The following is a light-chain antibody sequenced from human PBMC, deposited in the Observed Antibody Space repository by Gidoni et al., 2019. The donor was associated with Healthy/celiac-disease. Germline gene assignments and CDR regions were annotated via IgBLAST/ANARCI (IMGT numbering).Light chain of an antibody. CDR2: DAS. J-gene: IGKJ2*01. CDR3: QRCSNWYT. Sequence: EIVFTPSPPTLSLSPGERATRSGRASQIVSSYLAWYQQKPGQAPRLLIYDASNRATGIPARFSGSGSGTDFTLTISRLEAEDFAVYYRQRCSNWYTFGQGTKLEIK. V-gene: IGKV3-11*01. CDR1: QIVSSY.